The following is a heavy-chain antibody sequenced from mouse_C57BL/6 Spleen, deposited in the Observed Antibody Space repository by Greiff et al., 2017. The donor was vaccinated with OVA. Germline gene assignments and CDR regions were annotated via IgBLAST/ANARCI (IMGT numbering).Heavy chain of an antibody. J-gene: IGHJ2*01. Sequence: VQLQQSGTVLARPGASVKMSCKPSGYTFTSYWMHWVKQRPGQGLEWIGAIYPGNSDTSYNQKFKGKAKLTAVTSASTAYMELSSLTNEDSAVYYCTRGSLTAYYFDYWGQGTTLTVSS. CDR3: TRGSLTAYYFDY. CDR1: GYTFTSYW. CDR2: IYPGNSDT. V-gene: IGHV1-5*01. D-gene: IGHD4-1*01.